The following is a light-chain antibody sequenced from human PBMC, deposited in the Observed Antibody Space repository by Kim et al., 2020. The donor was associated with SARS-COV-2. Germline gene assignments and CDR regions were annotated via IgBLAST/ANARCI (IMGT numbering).Light chain of an antibody. CDR2: DVR. Sequence: QSALTQPASVSGSPGQSITISCTGTNLDIGLHDFVSWYQQRPGKAPKLMIYDVRQRPSGVSNRFSGSKSDNTASLTISGLQPEDEADYYCCSYRTTTTLLVFGGGTQLTVL. CDR1: NLDIGLHDF. CDR3: CSYRTTTTLLV. J-gene: IGLJ3*02. V-gene: IGLV2-14*03.